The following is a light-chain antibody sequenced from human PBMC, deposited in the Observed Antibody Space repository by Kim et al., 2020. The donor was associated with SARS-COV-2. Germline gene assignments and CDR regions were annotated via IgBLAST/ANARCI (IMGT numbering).Light chain of an antibody. CDR2: GAS. CDR1: QTVGSN. Sequence: EIVMTQSPVTLSVSPGEGATLSCRASQTVGSNLAWYQQKPGQAPRLLIYGASTRATGIPARFSGSGTGTEFTLTISSLQSEDFAVYYCQQYNNWPYTFGQGTNLEI. CDR3: QQYNNWPYT. V-gene: IGKV3-15*01. J-gene: IGKJ2*01.